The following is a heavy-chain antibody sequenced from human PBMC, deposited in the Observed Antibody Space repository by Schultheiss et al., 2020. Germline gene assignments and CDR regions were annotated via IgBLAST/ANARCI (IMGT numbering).Heavy chain of an antibody. CDR2: ISAYNGNT. J-gene: IGHJ5*02. CDR3: ARRGSFGDYDRRGWFDP. D-gene: IGHD4-17*01. CDR1: GYTFTSYG. V-gene: IGHV1-18*01. Sequence: ASVKVSCKASGYTFTSYGISWVRQAPGQGLEWMGWISAYNGNTNYAQKLQGRVTMTTDTSTSTAYMELRSLRSDDTAVYYCARRGSFGDYDRRGWFDPWGQGTLVTVSS.